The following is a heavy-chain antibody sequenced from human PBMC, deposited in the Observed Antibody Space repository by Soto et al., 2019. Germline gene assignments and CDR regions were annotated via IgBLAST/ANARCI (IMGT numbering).Heavy chain of an antibody. CDR1: GGSINSYY. CDR3: TRHIRSGTNIAAIRSFDP. V-gene: IGHV4-59*08. CDR2: IYYSGST. D-gene: IGHD1-7*01. Sequence: QVQLQESGPGLVKPSETLSLTCTVSGGSINSYYWSWIRQPPGKGLEWIGYIYYSGSTNYNHSLKFRISISADTSKNPFSLKLSPVTAADTPVLYSTRHIRSGTNIAAIRSFDPWGQGTLVTVSS. J-gene: IGHJ5*02.